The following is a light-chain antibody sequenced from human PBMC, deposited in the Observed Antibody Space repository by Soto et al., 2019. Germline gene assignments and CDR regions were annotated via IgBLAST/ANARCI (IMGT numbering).Light chain of an antibody. Sequence: DIQMTQSPSTLSASVGDRVTITCRASQSISSWLAWYQQKLGRAPRLLIYDASSLESGVPSRFSGSGYGTEFTLTIGSLQPEDFATYYCQQLNTYPLTFGGGTKVDI. V-gene: IGKV1-5*01. CDR2: DAS. J-gene: IGKJ4*01. CDR1: QSISSW. CDR3: QQLNTYPLT.